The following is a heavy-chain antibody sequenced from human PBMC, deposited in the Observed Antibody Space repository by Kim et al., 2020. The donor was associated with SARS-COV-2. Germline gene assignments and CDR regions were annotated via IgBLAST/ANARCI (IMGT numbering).Heavy chain of an antibody. V-gene: IGHV1-18*01. J-gene: IGHJ4*02. D-gene: IGHD5-12*01. CDR3: ARARTIVATNDY. Sequence: YAQKLQGRVTMTTDTSTSTAYMELRSLRSDDTAVYYCARARTIVATNDYWGQGTLVTVSS.